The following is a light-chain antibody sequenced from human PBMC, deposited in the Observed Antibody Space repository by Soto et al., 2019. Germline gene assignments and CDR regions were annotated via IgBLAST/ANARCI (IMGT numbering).Light chain of an antibody. CDR1: SSSKW. V-gene: IGKV1-5*01. CDR3: QHTTDFT. J-gene: IGKJ2*01. Sequence: DIKMTQSPYTLAASGGHTVTMPCRSSSKWLAWYQKKPGKAPKLLIYDVSNLERGVPPRFSGSTSGAESTLTITGLQPDDLGTYYCQHTTDFTFGQGTKVDNK. CDR2: DVS.